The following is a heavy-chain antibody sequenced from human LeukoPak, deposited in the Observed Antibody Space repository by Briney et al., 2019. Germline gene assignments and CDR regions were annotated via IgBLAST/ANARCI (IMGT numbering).Heavy chain of an antibody. CDR3: AAANPNYYYDSSGSSPFDY. V-gene: IGHV1-58*02. Sequence: TSVKVSCKASGFTFTSSAMQWVRQARGQRLEWIGWIVVGSGNTNYAQKFQERVTITRDMSTSTAYMELSSLRSEDTAVYYCAAANPNYYYDSSGSSPFDYWGQGTLVTVSS. D-gene: IGHD3-22*01. CDR2: IVVGSGNT. CDR1: GFTFTSSA. J-gene: IGHJ4*02.